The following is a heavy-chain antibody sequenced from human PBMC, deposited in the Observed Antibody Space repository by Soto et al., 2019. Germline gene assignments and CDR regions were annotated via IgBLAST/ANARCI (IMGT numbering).Heavy chain of an antibody. CDR2: INPNSGGT. CDR3: ARVLWIQLWLRTSPYGMNV. J-gene: IGHJ6*02. CDR1: GYTFTGYY. Sequence: ASVKVSCKASGYTFTGYYMHWVRQAPGQGLEWMGWINPNSGGTNYAQKFQGRVTMTRDTSISTAYMELSRLRSDDTAVYYCARVLWIQLWLRTSPYGMNVWGQGTTVTVSS. D-gene: IGHD5-18*01. V-gene: IGHV1-2*02.